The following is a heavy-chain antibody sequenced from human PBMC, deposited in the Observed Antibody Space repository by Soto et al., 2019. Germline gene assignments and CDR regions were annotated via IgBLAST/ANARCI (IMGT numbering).Heavy chain of an antibody. CDR1: GGTFSSYV. D-gene: IGHD2-8*02. J-gene: IGHJ5*02. CDR3: AAADRSVALVGWFDP. Sequence: QVHLEQSGAEVKKPGSSVKVSCKFSGGTFSSYVIIWVRQAPGQGLGWMGGIIPVSGTANYAQKFHGRVTIIADAATNAAYMELSSVRFDDTAVYYCAAADRSVALVGWFDPWGQGTLVTVSS. V-gene: IGHV1-69*01. CDR2: IIPVSGTA.